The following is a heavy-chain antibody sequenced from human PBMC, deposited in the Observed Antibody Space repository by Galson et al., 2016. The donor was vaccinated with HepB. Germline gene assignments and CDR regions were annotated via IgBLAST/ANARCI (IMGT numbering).Heavy chain of an antibody. Sequence: SLRLSCAASGFTFSSYGMYWVRQAPGKGLEWVTTIWYDGSNKCYADSVKGRFTISRDNSKNTLYLQMNSLRAEDTAVYYCARDGWLTGRGIRGGLDVWGSGTTVTVSS. CDR2: IWYDGSNK. J-gene: IGHJ6*04. V-gene: IGHV3-33*07. CDR1: GFTFSSYG. D-gene: IGHD5-24*01. CDR3: ARDGWLTGRGIRGGLDV.